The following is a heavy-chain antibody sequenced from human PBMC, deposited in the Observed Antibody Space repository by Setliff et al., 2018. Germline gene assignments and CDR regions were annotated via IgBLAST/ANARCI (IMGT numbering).Heavy chain of an antibody. V-gene: IGHV1-46*01. CDR2: INPSGGST. CDR3: VRDPNYYDSSGQLLGDAFDI. CDR1: GYTFTSYY. Sequence: ASVKVSCKASGYTFTSYYMHWVRQAPGQGLEWMGIINPSGGSTSYAQKFQGRVTMTRDTSTSTVYMELSSLRSEDTAVYYCVRDPNYYDSSGQLLGDAFDIWGQGTMVTVSS. J-gene: IGHJ3*02. D-gene: IGHD3-22*01.